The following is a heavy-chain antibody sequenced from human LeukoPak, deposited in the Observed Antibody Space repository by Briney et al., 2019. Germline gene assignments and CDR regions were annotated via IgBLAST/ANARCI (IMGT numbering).Heavy chain of an antibody. Sequence: IPSETLSLTCTVSGGSINSGDYYWSWIRQSPGKGLEWIGYIYYSGGTLYNPSLESRVTISVDTSKTHFSLELTSVTAADTAVYYCARHYVKGPYYYGMDVWGQGTTVTVSS. CDR2: IYYSGGT. J-gene: IGHJ6*02. D-gene: IGHD4-17*01. CDR1: GGSINSGDYY. CDR3: ARHYVKGPYYYGMDV. V-gene: IGHV4-30-4*01.